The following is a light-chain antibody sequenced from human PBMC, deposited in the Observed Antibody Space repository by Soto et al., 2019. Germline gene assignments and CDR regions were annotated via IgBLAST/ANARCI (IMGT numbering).Light chain of an antibody. J-gene: IGKJ2*01. V-gene: IGKV1-5*01. CDR2: DAS. CDR3: QQYNNYPYT. Sequence: DIPMTQSPSTLSASVGDRVTITCRAGQSISSWLAWYQQKPGKAPKLLIYDASTLESGVPSRFSGSGSGTEFTLTISSLQPDDFATYYCQQYNNYPYTFVQGTKLEIK. CDR1: QSISSW.